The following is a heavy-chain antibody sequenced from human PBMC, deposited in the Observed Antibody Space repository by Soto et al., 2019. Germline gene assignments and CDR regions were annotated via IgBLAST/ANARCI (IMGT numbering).Heavy chain of an antibody. V-gene: IGHV3-15*07. CDR3: STDHDGYYRETFDY. J-gene: IGHJ4*02. Sequence: EVQLLESGGGLAKPGGSLSLSCTASGFSFDNAWMNWVRQAPGTGLEWGGRIKGKSNGGTTDYAAPGQGRFTISRDDSQNPLYLHMSSLKTEGTAVYYSSTDHDGYYRETFDYWGQGTLVTVSS. CDR1: GFSFDNAW. CDR2: IKGKSNGGTT. D-gene: IGHD4-17*01.